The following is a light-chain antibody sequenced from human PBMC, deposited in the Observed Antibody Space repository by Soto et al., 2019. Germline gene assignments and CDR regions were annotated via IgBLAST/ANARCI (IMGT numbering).Light chain of an antibody. CDR2: AAS. CDR3: LQTYTTLTWT. Sequence: DIKMTQSPSSLSASVGDRVTITCRASQSISNYLQWYQQKPSQAPKLLVYAASSLHSGVPSRFSGSGSGTDFTLTISSLQPEDFATYYCLQTYTTLTWTFGQGTRLEIK. J-gene: IGKJ5*01. CDR1: QSISNY. V-gene: IGKV1-39*01.